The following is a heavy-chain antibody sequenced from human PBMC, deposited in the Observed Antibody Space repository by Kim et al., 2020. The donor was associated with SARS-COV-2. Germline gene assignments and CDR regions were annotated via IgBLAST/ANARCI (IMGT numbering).Heavy chain of an antibody. D-gene: IGHD2-15*01. V-gene: IGHV4-59*01. Sequence: SETLSLTCTVSGGSISSYYWSWIRQPPGKGLEWIGYIYYSGSTNYNPSLKSRVTISVDTSKNQFSLKLSSVTAADTAVYYCAREGEVVVAATPDWYFDLWGRGTLVTVSS. J-gene: IGHJ2*01. CDR1: GGSISSYY. CDR3: AREGEVVVAATPDWYFDL. CDR2: IYYSGST.